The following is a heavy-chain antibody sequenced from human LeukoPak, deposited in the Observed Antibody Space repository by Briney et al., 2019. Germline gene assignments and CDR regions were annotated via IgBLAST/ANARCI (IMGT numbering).Heavy chain of an antibody. V-gene: IGHV4-34*01. Sequence: PSETLSLTCAVYGGSFRGYYWSWVRQPPGKGLEWVGEINHSGRTNYKPSLKSRVTISVDTSKNQFSLKLSSVTAADTAVYYCARTDSGYDFRYYYYYYMDVWGKGTTVTVSS. CDR3: ARTDSGYDFRYYYYYYMDV. J-gene: IGHJ6*03. CDR2: INHSGRT. CDR1: GGSFRGYY. D-gene: IGHD5-12*01.